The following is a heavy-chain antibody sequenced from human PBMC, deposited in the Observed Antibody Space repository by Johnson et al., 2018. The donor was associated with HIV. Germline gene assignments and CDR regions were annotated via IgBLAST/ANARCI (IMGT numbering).Heavy chain of an antibody. CDR2: INWNGGST. Sequence: VQLVESGGGVVRPGGSLRLSCAASGFTFDDYGMSWVRQAPGKGLEWVSGINWNGGSTGYADSVKGRFTISRDNAKNSLYLQMKSLRAEDTALYYCARDPTTQYLRLIGDFGSFDIWGQGTMVTVSS. D-gene: IGHD7-27*01. CDR3: ARDPTTQYLRLIGDFGSFDI. V-gene: IGHV3-20*04. J-gene: IGHJ3*02. CDR1: GFTFDDYG.